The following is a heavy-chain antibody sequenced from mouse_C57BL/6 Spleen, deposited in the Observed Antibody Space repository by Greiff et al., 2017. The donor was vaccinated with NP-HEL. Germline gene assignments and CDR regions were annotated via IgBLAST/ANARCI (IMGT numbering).Heavy chain of an antibody. Sequence: QVQLKQSGAELVRPGASVTLSCKASGYTFTDYEMHWVKQTPVHGLEWIGAIDPETGGTAYNQKFKGKAILTADKSSSTAYMELRSLTSEDSAVYYCTRYYYGSSPLAMDYWGQGTSVTVSS. CDR3: TRYYYGSSPLAMDY. V-gene: IGHV1-15*01. J-gene: IGHJ4*01. CDR1: GYTFTDYE. D-gene: IGHD1-1*01. CDR2: IDPETGGT.